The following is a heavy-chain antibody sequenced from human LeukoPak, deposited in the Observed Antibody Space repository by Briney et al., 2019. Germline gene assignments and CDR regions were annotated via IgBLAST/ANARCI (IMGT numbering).Heavy chain of an antibody. CDR1: GGSISSGSYY. CDR3: AREGKRGINYFDY. J-gene: IGHJ4*02. Sequence: PSQTLSLTCTVSGGSISSGSYYWSWIRQPPGKGLEWIGYIYYSGNTYYNPSLKSRVTISVDTSKNQFSLKLSSVTAADTAVYYRAREGKRGINYFDYWGQGALVTVSS. D-gene: IGHD3-16*01. V-gene: IGHV4-30-4*08. CDR2: IYYSGNT.